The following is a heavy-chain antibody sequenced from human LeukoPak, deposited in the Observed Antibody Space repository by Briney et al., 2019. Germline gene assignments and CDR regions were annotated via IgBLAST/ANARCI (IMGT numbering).Heavy chain of an antibody. CDR3: AAEWLLLRLDY. CDR1: GGSFSGYY. J-gene: IGHJ4*02. D-gene: IGHD3-22*01. Sequence: SETLSLTCAVYGGSFSGYYWSWIRQPPGKGLEWIGEINHSGSTNYNPSLKSRVTISVGTSKNQFSLKLSSVTAADTAVYYCAAEWLLLRLDYWGQGTLVTVSS. CDR2: INHSGST. V-gene: IGHV4-34*01.